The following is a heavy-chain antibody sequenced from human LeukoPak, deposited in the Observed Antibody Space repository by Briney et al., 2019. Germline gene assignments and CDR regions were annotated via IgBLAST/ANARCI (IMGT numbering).Heavy chain of an antibody. CDR1: GFTFSSSG. J-gene: IGHJ4*02. CDR2: ISFDGSNK. V-gene: IGHV3-30*19. D-gene: IGHD4-11*01. CDR3: ARAQGGYSINPAFDY. Sequence: PGGSLRLSCAASGFTFSSSGMHWVRQAPGKGLEWVAVISFDGSNKYYADSVKGRFTISRDNSKNTLYLQMNSLRAEDTAVYYCARAQGGYSINPAFDYWGQGTLVTVSS.